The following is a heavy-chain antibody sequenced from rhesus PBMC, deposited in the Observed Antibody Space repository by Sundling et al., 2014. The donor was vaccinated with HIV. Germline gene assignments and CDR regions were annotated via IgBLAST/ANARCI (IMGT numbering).Heavy chain of an antibody. CDR1: GFTFSDHY. CDR3: AREAYSSGWYVFGYFDL. D-gene: IGHD6-31*01. V-gene: IGHV3-110*02. J-gene: IGHJ2*01. CDR2: ISTGSGSTT. Sequence: EVQLVESGGGLVQPGGSLRLSCVASGFTFSDHYMDWVRQAPGKGLEWVSSISTGSGSTTLYPDSVKGRFTISRDNAKNTLYLQMNSLRAEDTAVYYCAREAYSSGWYVFGYFDLWGPGTPITISS.